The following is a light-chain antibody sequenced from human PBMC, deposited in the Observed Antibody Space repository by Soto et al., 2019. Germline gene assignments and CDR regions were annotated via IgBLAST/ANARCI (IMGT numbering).Light chain of an antibody. CDR2: GAS. J-gene: IGKJ4*01. CDR3: QQYSAWPLT. Sequence: EIVMTQSPATLSVSPGERATLFCRASQTVSSIFLAWYQQKPGQAPRLLIHGASTRATGIPARFSDSGSGTEFTLTISSLQSEDFAVYYCQQYSAWPLTFGGGTKVEIK. V-gene: IGKV3-15*01. CDR1: QTVSSI.